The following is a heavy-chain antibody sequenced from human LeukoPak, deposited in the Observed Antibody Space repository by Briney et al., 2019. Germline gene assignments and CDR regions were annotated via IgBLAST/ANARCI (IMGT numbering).Heavy chain of an antibody. D-gene: IGHD6-19*01. CDR2: IYTSGST. CDR3: ARDSGWKPLPGVYYYMDV. V-gene: IGHV4-4*07. CDR1: GGSISSYY. J-gene: IGHJ6*03. Sequence: SETLSLTCTVSGGSISSYYWSWIRQPAGKGLEWIGRIYTSGSTNYNPSLKSRVTMSVDTSKNQFSLKLSSVTAADTAVYYCARDSGWKPLPGVYYYMDVWGKGTTVTVSS.